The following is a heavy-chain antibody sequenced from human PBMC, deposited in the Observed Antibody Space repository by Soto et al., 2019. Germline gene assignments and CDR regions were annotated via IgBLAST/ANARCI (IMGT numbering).Heavy chain of an antibody. D-gene: IGHD3-22*01. CDR3: ARDHWGYDSSGYSY. CDR2: IWYDGSNK. V-gene: IGHV3-33*01. CDR1: GFTFSSYG. Sequence: QVQLVESGGGVVQPGRSLRLSCAASGFTFSSYGMHWVRQAPGKGLEWVAVIWYDGSNKYYADSVKGRFTISRDNSKNRMYRQTNSTRAEDTAVYYCARDHWGYDSSGYSYWGRGTLVTVSS. J-gene: IGHJ4*02.